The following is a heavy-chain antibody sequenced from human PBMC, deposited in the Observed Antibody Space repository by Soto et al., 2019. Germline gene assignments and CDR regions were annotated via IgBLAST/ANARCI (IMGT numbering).Heavy chain of an antibody. V-gene: IGHV1-18*01. CDR3: ARSKVLRDFWSGYYYGAVPRYGMDV. CDR2: ISAYNGNT. Sequence: ASVKVSCKASGYTFTSYGISWVRQAPGQGLEWMGWISAYNGNTNYAQKLQGRVTMTTDTSTSTAYMELRSLRSDDTAVYYCARSKVLRDFWSGYYYGAVPRYGMDVWGQGTTVTVSS. CDR1: GYTFTSYG. D-gene: IGHD3-3*01. J-gene: IGHJ6*02.